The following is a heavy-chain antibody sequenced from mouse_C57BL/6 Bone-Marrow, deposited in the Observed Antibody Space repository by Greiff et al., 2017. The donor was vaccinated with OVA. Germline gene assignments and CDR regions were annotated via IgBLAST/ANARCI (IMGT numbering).Heavy chain of an antibody. D-gene: IGHD1-1*01. J-gene: IGHJ2*01. CDR1: GYTFTDYE. CDR2: IDPETGGT. Sequence: VKLMESGAELVRPGASVTLSCKASGYTFTDYEMHWVKQTPVHGLEWIGAIDPETGGTAYNQKFKGKAILTADKSSSTAYMELRSLTSEDSAVYYCTSERITTVVANFDYWGQGTTLTVSS. CDR3: TSERITTVVANFDY. V-gene: IGHV1-15*01.